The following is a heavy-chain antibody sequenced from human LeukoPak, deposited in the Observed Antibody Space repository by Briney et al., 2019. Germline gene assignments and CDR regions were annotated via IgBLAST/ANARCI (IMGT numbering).Heavy chain of an antibody. CDR2: ISGDSRYI. Sequence: GGSLRLSCAASGFTFSDYSLNWVRQAPGKGLEWVSCISGDSRYIYYADSVKGRSTISRDNAQNSLYLHMNSLRAEDTAVYYCAKAGVIAIPFDYWGQGTLVTVSS. CDR1: GFTFSDYS. CDR3: AKAGVIAIPFDY. D-gene: IGHD2-21*01. V-gene: IGHV3-21*04. J-gene: IGHJ4*02.